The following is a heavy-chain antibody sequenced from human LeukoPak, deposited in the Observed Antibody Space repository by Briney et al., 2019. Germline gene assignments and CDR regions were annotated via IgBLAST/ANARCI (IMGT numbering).Heavy chain of an antibody. CDR2: INHSGST. D-gene: IGHD3-22*01. CDR1: GGSFSGYY. J-gene: IGHJ4*02. V-gene: IGHV4-34*01. Sequence: SETLSLTCAVYGGSFSGYYWSWIRQPPGKGLEWIGEINHSGSTNYNPSLKSRVTISVDTSKNQFSLKLSSVTAADTAVYYCARSYDSSGYNPIGLDYWGQGTLVTVSS. CDR3: ARSYDSSGYNPIGLDY.